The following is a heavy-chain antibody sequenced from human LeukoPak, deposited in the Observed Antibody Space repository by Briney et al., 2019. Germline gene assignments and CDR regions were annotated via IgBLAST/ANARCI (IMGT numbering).Heavy chain of an antibody. CDR1: GGSFSGYY. CDR2: INHSGGT. V-gene: IGHV4-34*01. D-gene: IGHD4-17*01. Sequence: SETLSLTCAVYGGSFSGYYWSWIRQPPGKGLEWIGEINHSGGTNYNPSLKSRVTMSVDTSKNQFYLKLRSVTPADTAVYYCARVRATVVFDIWVQGTMDSVSS. J-gene: IGHJ3*02. CDR3: ARVRATVVFDI.